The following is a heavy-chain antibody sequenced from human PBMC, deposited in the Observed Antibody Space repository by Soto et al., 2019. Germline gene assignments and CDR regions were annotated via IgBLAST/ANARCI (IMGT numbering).Heavy chain of an antibody. J-gene: IGHJ5*02. Sequence: GGSLRLSCAASGFTFSSYAMSWVRQAPGRGLEWVSAISGSGGSTYYADSVKGRFTISRDNSKNTLYLQMNSLRAEDTAVYYCAKYPSLRGFFFWFDPWGQGTLVTVSS. CDR3: AKYPSLRGFFFWFDP. CDR2: ISGSGGST. CDR1: GFTFSSYA. D-gene: IGHD3-10*01. V-gene: IGHV3-23*01.